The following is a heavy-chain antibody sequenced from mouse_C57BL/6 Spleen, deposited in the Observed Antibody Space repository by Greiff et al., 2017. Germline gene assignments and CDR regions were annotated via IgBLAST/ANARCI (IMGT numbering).Heavy chain of an antibody. CDR1: GFTFSSYA. V-gene: IGHV5-4*03. D-gene: IGHD1-1*01. CDR2: ISDCGSYT. CDR3: ARAYYGSSSTNYFDY. Sequence: DVMLVESGGGLVKPGGSLKLSCAASGFTFSSYAMSWVRQTPEKRLEWVATISDCGSYTYYPDNVKGRFTISRDNAKNNLYLQMSHLKSEDTAMYYCARAYYGSSSTNYFDYWGQGTTLTVSS. J-gene: IGHJ2*01.